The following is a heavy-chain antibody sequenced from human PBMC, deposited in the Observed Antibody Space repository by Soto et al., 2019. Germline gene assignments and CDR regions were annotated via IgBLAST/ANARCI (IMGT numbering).Heavy chain of an antibody. V-gene: IGHV2-5*02. CDR1: GFSLDTWGVG. J-gene: IGHJ4*02. Sequence: QITLKESGPTLVRPTQTLTLTCTVSGFSLDTWGVGVGWIRQPPGNAPEWLALIYWDNDKRYSPSLKNRLTITKDTSKNQVLPTMTNMDPVDTVTYFCARASGYWGAYAFVHWGQGALVTVPS. CDR3: ARASGYWGAYAFVH. D-gene: IGHD3-9*01. CDR2: IYWDNDK.